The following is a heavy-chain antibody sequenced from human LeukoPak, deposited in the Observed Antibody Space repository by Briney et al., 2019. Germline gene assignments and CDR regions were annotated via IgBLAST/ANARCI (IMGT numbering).Heavy chain of an antibody. CDR2: IYPTDSIT. CDR1: GYDFSSKW. D-gene: IGHD4-17*01. J-gene: IGHJ5*02. CDR3: ARLAPDYADYWFDP. V-gene: IGHV5-51*01. Sequence: GESLKISCKTSGYDFSSKWIGWVRQMPGKGLEWMGIIYPTDSITKYSPSFQGHVTMSVDTSVNTAYLQWTSLKASDTAIYYCARLAPDYADYWFDPWGQGTLVTVSP.